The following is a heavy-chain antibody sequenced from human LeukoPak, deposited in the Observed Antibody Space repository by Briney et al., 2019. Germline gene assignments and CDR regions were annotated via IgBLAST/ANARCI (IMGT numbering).Heavy chain of an antibody. CDR3: ARGSGSYSAYYYYGMDV. J-gene: IGHJ6*02. CDR2: IYTSGST. CDR1: GGSISSYY. Sequence: SETLSLTCTVSGGSISSYYWSWIRQPAGKGLEWIGRIYTSGSTNYNPSLKSRVTISVDTSKNQFSLKLTSVTAADAAVYYCARGSGSYSAYYYYGMDVWGQGTTVTVSS. V-gene: IGHV4-4*07. D-gene: IGHD1-26*01.